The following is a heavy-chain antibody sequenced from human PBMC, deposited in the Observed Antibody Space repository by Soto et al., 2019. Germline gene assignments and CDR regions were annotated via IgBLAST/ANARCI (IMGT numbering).Heavy chain of an antibody. D-gene: IGHD2-2*01. Sequence: SETLSLTCAVYGGSFSGYYWSWIRQPPGKGLEWIGEINHSGSTNYNPSLKSRVTISVDTSKNQFSLKLSSVTAADTAVYYCARSPETILALGTNQYCRSTTCHSDYWGQGTLVTVS. V-gene: IGHV4-34*01. CDR2: INHSGST. CDR3: ARSPETILALGTNQYCRSTTCHSDY. CDR1: GGSFSGYY. J-gene: IGHJ4*02.